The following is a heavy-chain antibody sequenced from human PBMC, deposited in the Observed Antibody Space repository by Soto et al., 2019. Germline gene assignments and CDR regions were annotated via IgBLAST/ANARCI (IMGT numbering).Heavy chain of an antibody. CDR1: GFTVSSNY. CDR3: ARGFTSMTYYGEYHFDY. V-gene: IGHV3-53*01. D-gene: IGHD3-10*01. J-gene: IGHJ4*02. Sequence: GGSLRLSCAASGFTVSSNYMSWVRQAPGKGLEWVSVIYSGGSTYYADSVKGRFTISRDNSKNTLYLQMNSLRAEDTAVYYCARGFTSMTYYGEYHFDYRGQGTLVTVYS. CDR2: IYSGGST.